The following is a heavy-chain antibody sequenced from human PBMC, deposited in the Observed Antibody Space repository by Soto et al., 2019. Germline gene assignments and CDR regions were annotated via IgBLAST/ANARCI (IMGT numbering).Heavy chain of an antibody. CDR2: IWYDGSNQ. CDR1: GFSFSNYG. Sequence: QVQLVESGGGVVRPGRSLRLSCATSGFSFSNYGMHWVRQAPGKGLEWVAVIWYDGSNQYYADSVKGRFTISRDNSKNTVYLQMNSLRGEDTAVYYCVREGGTLYYHGMDVWGRGTTVTVSS. V-gene: IGHV3-33*01. J-gene: IGHJ6*02. CDR3: VREGGTLYYHGMDV. D-gene: IGHD2-15*01.